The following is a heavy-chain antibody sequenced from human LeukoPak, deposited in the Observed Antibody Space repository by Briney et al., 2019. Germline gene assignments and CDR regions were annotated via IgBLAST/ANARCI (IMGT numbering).Heavy chain of an antibody. V-gene: IGHV3-21*01. CDR2: ISDSSAHI. CDR1: GFTFSSYS. CDR3: ARRYGDSFSGVYN. D-gene: IGHD4-17*01. J-gene: IGHJ4*02. Sequence: PGGSLRLSCAASGFTFSSYSMNWVRQAPGKGLEWVSSISDSSAHIYYADSIKGRFTISRENAKSSLSLQMNSLRAEDTAVYYCARRYGDSFSGVYNWGQGTLVTVSS.